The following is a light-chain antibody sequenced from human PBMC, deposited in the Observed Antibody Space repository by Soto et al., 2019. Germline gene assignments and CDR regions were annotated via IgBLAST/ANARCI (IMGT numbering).Light chain of an antibody. CDR2: DAF. CDR1: QSVNSN. J-gene: IGKJ4*01. Sequence: EIVMTQSPATLSVSPGERATLSCRASQSVNSNLAWYQQKPGQAPRLLIYDAFNRATGIPARFSGSGSGTEFTLTISRLQSEDFAVYYCQKYDNWPPLTFGGGTKVDIK. CDR3: QKYDNWPPLT. V-gene: IGKV3-15*01.